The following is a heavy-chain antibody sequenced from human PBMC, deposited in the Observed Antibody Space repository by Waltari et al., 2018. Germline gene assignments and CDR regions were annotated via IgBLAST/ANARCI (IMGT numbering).Heavy chain of an antibody. J-gene: IGHJ4*02. CDR3: ATNNFLSGLLSIDY. Sequence: QVQLVQSGAEVTKTGASVTGSCKASGYTFPSCDINWVRQATGPGLEWMGRMNPNRGNTGYAQKFQGRVTMNRHTSISTAYMELSSLRSEETGVYYCATNNFLSGLLSIDYRGQGTLVTVSS. D-gene: IGHD3-3*01. V-gene: IGHV1-8*01. CDR2: MNPNRGNT. CDR1: GYTFPSCD.